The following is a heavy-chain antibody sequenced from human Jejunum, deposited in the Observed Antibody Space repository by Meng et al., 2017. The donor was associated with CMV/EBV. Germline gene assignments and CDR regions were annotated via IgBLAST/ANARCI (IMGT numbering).Heavy chain of an antibody. CDR1: GGSISNYY. CDR3: ARHEVVGTAIFDY. J-gene: IGHJ4*02. CDR2: IYSSGTT. V-gene: IGHV4-4*07. Sequence: QVRLQQPGQGLVKPSGTLPLTCTVSGGSISNYYWSWIRQPAGKGLEYIGRIYSSGTTKYNPSLNSRVTMSVDTSKNQFSLKVRSVTAADTAVYLCARHEVVGTAIFDYWGQGTLVTVSS. D-gene: IGHD6-19*01.